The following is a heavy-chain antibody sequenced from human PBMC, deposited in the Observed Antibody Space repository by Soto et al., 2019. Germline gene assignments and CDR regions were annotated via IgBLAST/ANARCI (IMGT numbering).Heavy chain of an antibody. J-gene: IGHJ4*02. CDR3: ARAMAGGSSFIGLDY. D-gene: IGHD6-6*01. V-gene: IGHV3-23*01. CDR2: ISGSGGST. Sequence: GGSLRLSCAASGFTFSSYAMSWVRQAPGKGLEWVSAISGSGGSTYYADSVKGRVTISRDNSKNTLYLQMNSLRAEDTAVYYCARAMAGGSSFIGLDYWGQGTLVTVSS. CDR1: GFTFSSYA.